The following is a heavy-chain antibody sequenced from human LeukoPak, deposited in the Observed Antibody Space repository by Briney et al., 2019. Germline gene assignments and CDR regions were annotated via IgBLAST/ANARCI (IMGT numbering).Heavy chain of an antibody. D-gene: IGHD6-19*01. CDR1: GGSFSGYY. J-gene: IGHJ4*02. CDR3: ARGPDGYSSGWYDG. V-gene: IGHV3-11*06. Sequence: KPSETLSLTCAVYGGSFSGYYWSWIRQPPGKGLEWVSYISSSSSYTNYADSVKGRFTISRDNAKNSLYLQMNSLRAEDTAVYYCARGPDGYSSGWYDGWGQGTLVTVSS. CDR2: ISSSSSYT.